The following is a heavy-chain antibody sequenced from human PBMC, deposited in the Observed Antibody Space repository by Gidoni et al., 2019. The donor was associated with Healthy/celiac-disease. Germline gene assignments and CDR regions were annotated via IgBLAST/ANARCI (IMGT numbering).Heavy chain of an antibody. J-gene: IGHJ4*02. V-gene: IGHV4-39*01. CDR1: GGSISSSSYY. CDR3: GRMITFGGVTIDY. D-gene: IGHD3-16*01. CDR2: IYYSGST. Sequence: QLQLQESGPGLVKPSEPLSLPCPVSGGSISSSSYYWGWIRQPPGKGLEWIGSIYYSGSTYYNPSLKSRVTISVDTSKNQFSLKLSSVTAADTAVYYCGRMITFGGVTIDYWGQGTLVTVSS.